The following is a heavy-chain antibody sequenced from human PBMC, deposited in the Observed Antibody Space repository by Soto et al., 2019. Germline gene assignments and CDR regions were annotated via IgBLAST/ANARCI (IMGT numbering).Heavy chain of an antibody. CDR3: AVVGATRAY. CDR1: GFTFSDHH. V-gene: IGHV3-72*01. Sequence: EVQLVESGGALDQPGGSLRLSCAASGFTFSDHHMDWVRQAPGKGLEWVGRTRNKGNSYTTEYAASVKGRFTISRDESNNSLYLQMNRLKTGDTAVYYCAVVGATRAYWGQGTLVTVSS. CDR2: TRNKGNSYTT. D-gene: IGHD1-26*01. J-gene: IGHJ4*02.